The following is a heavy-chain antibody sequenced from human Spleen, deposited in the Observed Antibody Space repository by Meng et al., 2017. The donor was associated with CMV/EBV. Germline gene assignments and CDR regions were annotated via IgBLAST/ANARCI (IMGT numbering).Heavy chain of an antibody. V-gene: IGHV3-48*03. D-gene: IGHD6-19*01. J-gene: IGHJ4*02. CDR3: ARAVAGRQVDY. CDR2: ISGSGTTI. Sequence: GESLKISCAVSGFTFSSYEMNWVRQAPGKGLEWLSYISGSGTTIYYADSVKGQFTISRDNAKNSLFLQMNSLRAEDTAVYYCARAVAGRQVDYWGQGTLVTVSS. CDR1: GFTFSSYE.